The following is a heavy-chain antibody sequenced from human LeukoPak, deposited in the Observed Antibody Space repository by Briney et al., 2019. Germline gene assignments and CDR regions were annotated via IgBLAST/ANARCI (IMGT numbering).Heavy chain of an antibody. D-gene: IGHD3-22*01. Sequence: GGSLRLSCAASGFAFSSYAIHWVRQAPGKGLEWVSFISYDGRIKYYADSVKGRLTISRDNSKNTVSLQMNSLRAEDTAVYYCAKDNYYDSSNYWGQGTLVTVSS. CDR3: AKDNYYDSSNY. J-gene: IGHJ4*02. CDR1: GFAFSSYA. CDR2: ISYDGRIK. V-gene: IGHV3-30-3*01.